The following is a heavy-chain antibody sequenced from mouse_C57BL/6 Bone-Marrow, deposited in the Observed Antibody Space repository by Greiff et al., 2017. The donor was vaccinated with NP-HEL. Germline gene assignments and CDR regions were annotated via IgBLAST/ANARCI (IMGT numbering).Heavy chain of an antibody. CDR2: IDPSDSYT. Sequence: QVQLQQPGAELVMPGASVKLSCKASGYTFTSYWLHWVKQRPGQGLEWIGEIDPSDSYTNYIQKFKGKSTLTVDKSSSTAYMQLSSLTSEDSAVYYCARNDYYGTYFDYWGQGTTLTVSS. V-gene: IGHV1-69*01. D-gene: IGHD1-1*01. CDR3: ARNDYYGTYFDY. CDR1: GYTFTSYW. J-gene: IGHJ2*01.